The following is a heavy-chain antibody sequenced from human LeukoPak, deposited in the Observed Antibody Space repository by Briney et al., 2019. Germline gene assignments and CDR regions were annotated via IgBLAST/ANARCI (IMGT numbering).Heavy chain of an antibody. V-gene: IGHV1-2*02. D-gene: IGHD1-26*01. J-gene: IGHJ6*03. CDR1: GYTFTRYY. CDR3: ARDQTWGYYMDV. CDR2: INPNSGGT. Sequence: GASVKVSCKASGYTFTRYYMHWVRPAPGQGLAWMGWINPNSGGTNYAQKFQGRVTMTRDTSISTVYMELSRLRSDDTAVYYCARDQTWGYYMDVWGKGTTVTVSS.